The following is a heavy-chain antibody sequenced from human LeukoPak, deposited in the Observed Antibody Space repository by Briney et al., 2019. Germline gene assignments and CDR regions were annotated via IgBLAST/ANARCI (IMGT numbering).Heavy chain of an antibody. D-gene: IGHD5-12*01. J-gene: IGHJ6*02. V-gene: IGHV3-30*18. Sequence: GGSLRLSCAASGFTLSTYGMHWVRQAPGKGLEWVAMISHDGNSKQYADFAKGRFTISRDNSKNTLYLQMNSLTTEDTAVYYCTKDGAPLQWLRRYGMDVWGQGTTVTVSS. CDR1: GFTLSTYG. CDR3: TKDGAPLQWLRRYGMDV. CDR2: ISHDGNSK.